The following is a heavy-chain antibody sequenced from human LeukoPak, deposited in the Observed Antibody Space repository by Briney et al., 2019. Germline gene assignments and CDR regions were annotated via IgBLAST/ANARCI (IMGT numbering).Heavy chain of an antibody. CDR3: AREAYDSSGVDY. J-gene: IGHJ4*02. Sequence: GGSLRLSCAASGFTFSSYSMNWVRQAPGKGLEWVSSISSSSSYIYYADSVKGRFTISRDNAKNSLYLQMNSLRAEGTAVYYCAREAYDSSGVDYWGQGTLVTVSS. D-gene: IGHD3-22*01. V-gene: IGHV3-21*01. CDR1: GFTFSSYS. CDR2: ISSSSSYI.